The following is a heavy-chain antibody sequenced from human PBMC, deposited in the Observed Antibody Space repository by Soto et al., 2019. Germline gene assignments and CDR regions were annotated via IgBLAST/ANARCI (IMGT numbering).Heavy chain of an antibody. J-gene: IGHJ6*02. CDR1: GYTLTELS. Sequence: GASVKVSCMVSGYTLTELSMHWVRQAPGKGLEWMGGFDPEDGETIYAQKFQGRVTMTEDTSTDTAYMELSSLRSEDTAVYYCATKGRWYVGYYYYGMDVWGQGTTVTVSS. CDR2: FDPEDGET. CDR3: ATKGRWYVGYYYYGMDV. D-gene: IGHD6-13*01. V-gene: IGHV1-24*01.